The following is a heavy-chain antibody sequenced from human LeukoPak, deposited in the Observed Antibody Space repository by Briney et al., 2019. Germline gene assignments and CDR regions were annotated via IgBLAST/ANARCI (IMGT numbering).Heavy chain of an antibody. J-gene: IGHJ6*02. CDR1: GYTFTSYY. V-gene: IGHV1-46*01. CDR2: INPSGGST. Sequence: ASVRVSCKASGYTFTSYYMHWVRQAPGQGLEWMGIINPSGGSTSYAQKFQGRVTMTRDTSTSTVYMELSSLRSEDTAVYYCARVLTTLYYGMDAWGQGTTVTVSS. D-gene: IGHD4-17*01. CDR3: ARVLTTLYYGMDA.